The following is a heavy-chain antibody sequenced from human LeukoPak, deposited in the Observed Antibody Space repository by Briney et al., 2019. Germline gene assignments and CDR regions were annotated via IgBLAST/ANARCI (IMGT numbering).Heavy chain of an antibody. D-gene: IGHD6-13*01. CDR2: IKQDGSEK. CDR3: ATVPTGYSSSWYRWQDEFDY. CDR1: GFTFSSYW. V-gene: IGHV3-7*05. J-gene: IGHJ4*02. Sequence: PGGSLRLSCAASGFTFSSYWMSWVRQAPGKGLEWVANIKQDGSEKYYVDSVKGRFTISRDNAKNSLYLQMNSLSAEDTAVYYCATVPTGYSSSWYRWQDEFDYWGQGTLVTVSS.